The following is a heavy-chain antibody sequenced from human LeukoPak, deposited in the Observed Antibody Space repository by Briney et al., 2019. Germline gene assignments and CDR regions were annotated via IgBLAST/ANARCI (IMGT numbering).Heavy chain of an antibody. CDR1: GYTFTSYG. D-gene: IGHD6-19*01. Sequence: ASVKVSCKSSGYTFTSYGITWLRQAPGLGLEWMGWISPYNGNTNFAQKFQDRVSMSTDTSTNTAYMELRSLTSDDTAVYYCAREGSGSGRVRWFDPWGQGTLVTVSS. CDR3: AREGSGSGRVRWFDP. J-gene: IGHJ5*02. CDR2: ISPYNGNT. V-gene: IGHV1-18*01.